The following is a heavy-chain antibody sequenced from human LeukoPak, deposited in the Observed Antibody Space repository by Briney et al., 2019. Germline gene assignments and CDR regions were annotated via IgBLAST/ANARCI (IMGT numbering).Heavy chain of an antibody. D-gene: IGHD1-26*01. CDR3: ARAGYSGSWFDP. CDR2: MNPNGGNT. CDR1: GYTFTSYD. V-gene: IGHV1-8*03. Sequence: ASVKVSCKASGYTFTSYDINWVRQATGQGVEWRGWMNPNGGNTGYAQKFQGRVTITRNTSISTAYMELSSLRSEDTAVYYCARAGYSGSWFDPWGQGTLVTVSS. J-gene: IGHJ5*02.